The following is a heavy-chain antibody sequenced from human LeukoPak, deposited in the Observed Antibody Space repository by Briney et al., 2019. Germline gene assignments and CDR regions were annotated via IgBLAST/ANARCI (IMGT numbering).Heavy chain of an antibody. CDR1: GYTFTTYA. J-gene: IGHJ4*02. V-gene: IGHV1-3*04. Sequence: ASVKVSCKASGYTFTTYAIHWVRQAPGQRLEWLGWINTGNGDTRYSQNFQGRVTITRDTSASTAYMELSSLRSEDTVVYYCARGAGFAEPLPEYWGQGTLLTVSS. CDR3: ARGAGFAEPLPEY. CDR2: INTGNGDT. D-gene: IGHD1-14*01.